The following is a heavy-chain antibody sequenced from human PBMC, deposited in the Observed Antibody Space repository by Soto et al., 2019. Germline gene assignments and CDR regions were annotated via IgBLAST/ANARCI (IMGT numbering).Heavy chain of an antibody. D-gene: IGHD3-10*01. CDR3: AQRLRVYGLGRERANYFDP. V-gene: IGHV2-5*02. J-gene: IGHJ5*02. CDR1: GFSLSTTGVG. Sequence: KESGPTLVRPTQTLTLTCTFSGFSLSTTGVGVGWIRQPPGKALEWLALIYWDDDKRYSPSLKSRLTITKDTSKNEVILTMTNMDTVETATYYCAQRLRVYGLGRERANYFDPGGQGTLVTVSS. CDR2: IYWDDDK.